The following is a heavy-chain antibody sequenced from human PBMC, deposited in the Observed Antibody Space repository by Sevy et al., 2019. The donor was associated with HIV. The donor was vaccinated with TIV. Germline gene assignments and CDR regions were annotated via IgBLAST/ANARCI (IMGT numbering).Heavy chain of an antibody. CDR2: IKQDGSEK. J-gene: IGHJ3*02. D-gene: IGHD3-10*01. CDR3: ACKGGSRRNNAFDT. V-gene: IGHV3-7*01. CDR1: GFSFSWYW. Sequence: GGSLRLSCAASGFSFSWYWMSWVRQTPEKGLEWVANIKQDGSEKNYVDSVKGRFTISRDNAKNSLNLQMNSLRDEDTAVYYCACKGGSRRNNAFDTWGQGTRVTVSS.